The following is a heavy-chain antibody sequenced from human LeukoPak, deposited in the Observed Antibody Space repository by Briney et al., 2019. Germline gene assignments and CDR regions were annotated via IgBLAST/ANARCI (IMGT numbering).Heavy chain of an antibody. CDR1: GYTLTELS. D-gene: IGHD3-22*01. CDR3: ANGDSSGYYYFDY. CDR2: FDPEDGET. Sequence: ASVKVSCKVSGYTLTELSMHWVRQAPGKGLEWMGGFDPEDGETIYAQKFQGRVTMTEDTSTDTAYMELSSLRSEDTAAYYCANGDSSGYYYFDYWGQGTLVTVSS. V-gene: IGHV1-24*01. J-gene: IGHJ4*02.